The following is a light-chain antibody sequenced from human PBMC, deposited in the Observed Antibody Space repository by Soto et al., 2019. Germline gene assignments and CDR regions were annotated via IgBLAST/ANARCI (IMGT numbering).Light chain of an antibody. CDR3: RRYDYWPIT. V-gene: IGKV3-15*01. CDR2: DAS. Sequence: ERVMTQAPATLSVSPGERATLSCRASQSVRSNLAWYQLKPGQAPRLFIYDASTRATGIPPRFSGSGSGTDFTLTISSLQSEDFALYYCRRYDYWPITFGQGTRLEIK. J-gene: IGKJ5*01. CDR1: QSVRSN.